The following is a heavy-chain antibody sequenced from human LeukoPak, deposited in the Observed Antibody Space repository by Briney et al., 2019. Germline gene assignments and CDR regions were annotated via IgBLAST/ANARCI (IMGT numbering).Heavy chain of an antibody. CDR2: INHSGST. D-gene: IGHD2-2*01. CDR3: ARGGYCSSTSCYRVRGRPPNWFDP. J-gene: IGHJ5*02. V-gene: IGHV4-34*01. CDR1: GGSFSGYY. Sequence: KPSETLSVTCAVYGGSFSGYYLSWIRQPPGKGLEWIGEINHSGSTNYNPSLKSRVTISVDTSKNQFSLKLSSVTAADTAVYYCARGGYCSSTSCYRVRGRPPNWFDPWGQGTLVTVSS.